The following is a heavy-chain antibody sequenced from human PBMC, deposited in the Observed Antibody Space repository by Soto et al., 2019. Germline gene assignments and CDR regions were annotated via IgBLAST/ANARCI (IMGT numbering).Heavy chain of an antibody. CDR1: GYTFTSYA. CDR2: INAGNGNT. D-gene: IGHD3-22*01. Sequence: QVQLVQSGAEVKKPGASVKVSCKASGYTFTSYAMHWVCQAPGQRLEWMGWINAGNGNTKYSQKFQGRVTITRDTSASTAYMELSSLRSEDTAVYYCASSDSSGYNLNWFDPWGQGTLVTVSS. V-gene: IGHV1-3*01. J-gene: IGHJ5*02. CDR3: ASSDSSGYNLNWFDP.